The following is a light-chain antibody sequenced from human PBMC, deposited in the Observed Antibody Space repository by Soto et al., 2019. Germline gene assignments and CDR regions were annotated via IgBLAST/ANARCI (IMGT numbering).Light chain of an antibody. CDR1: SGYTKYI. CDR3: ETSDSNTHV. J-gene: IGLJ1*01. CDR2: LEGSGKY. Sequence: QLVLTQSSSASASPGSSVKLTCTLSSGYTKYIVTWHQQQPGKAPRYLMRLEGSGKYNKGNGVPERFSGSSSGADRYLTISNLQSDDEADYYCETSDSNTHVFGPGTKLTVL. V-gene: IGLV4-60*03.